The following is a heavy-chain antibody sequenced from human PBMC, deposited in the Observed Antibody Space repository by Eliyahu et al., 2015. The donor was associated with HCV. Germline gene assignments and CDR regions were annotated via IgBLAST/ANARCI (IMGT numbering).Heavy chain of an antibody. CDR1: GFSFSNYW. Sequence: EVQLVESGGGLVQPGGSLRLSCAASGFSFSNYWMNWVRXAPGKGLEWVANIKXDGSTKSYVDSVKGRFTISRDNAKNSLSLEMNSLKDDDTAVYYCARGSAWSCDYWGQGTLVTVSS. CDR2: IKXDGSTK. J-gene: IGHJ4*02. CDR3: ARGSAWSCDY. V-gene: IGHV3-7*01. D-gene: IGHD6-19*01.